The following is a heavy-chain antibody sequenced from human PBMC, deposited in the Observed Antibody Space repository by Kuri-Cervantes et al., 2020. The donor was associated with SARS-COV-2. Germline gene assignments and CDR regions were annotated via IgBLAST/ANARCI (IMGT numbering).Heavy chain of an antibody. CDR2: IDWDDDK. Sequence: SGPTLVKPTQTLTLTCTFSGFSLCTSGMCVSWIRQPPGKALEWLARIDWDDDKYYSTSLKTRLTITKDTSKNQVVLTMTNMDPVDTATYYCAHWGRSDYYYYMDVWGKGTTVTVSS. CDR3: AHWGRSDYYYYMDV. D-gene: IGHD7-27*01. V-gene: IGHV2-70*12. J-gene: IGHJ6*03. CDR1: GFSLCTSGMC.